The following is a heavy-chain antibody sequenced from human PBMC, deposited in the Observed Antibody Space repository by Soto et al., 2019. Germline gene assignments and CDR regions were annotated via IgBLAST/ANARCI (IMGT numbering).Heavy chain of an antibody. J-gene: IGHJ5*02. CDR2: ISAYNGNT. CDR3: ARDLQQWLGNNWFDP. Sequence: ASVKVSCKASGYTFTNYGISWVRQAPGQGLEWMGWISAYNGNTNYAQKLQGRVTMTTDTSTSTAYMELRSLRSDDTAVYYCARDLQQWLGNNWFDPWGQGTLVTVSS. D-gene: IGHD6-19*01. V-gene: IGHV1-18*01. CDR1: GYTFTNYG.